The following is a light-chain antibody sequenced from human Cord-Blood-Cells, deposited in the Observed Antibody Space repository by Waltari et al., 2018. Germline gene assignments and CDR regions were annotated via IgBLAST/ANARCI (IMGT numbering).Light chain of an antibody. CDR2: QDI. CDR1: KSGEKY. CDR3: QAWDSSTWV. V-gene: IGLV3-1*01. J-gene: IGLJ3*02. Sequence: YQLTQPPSVSVSPGHTASITSPGDKSGEKYACSQQQKPSQSPVLVIYQDIKRPSGLPERFSGSYSGTTATLTTSGPQAMDEADYYCQAWDSSTWVFGGGTKLTVL.